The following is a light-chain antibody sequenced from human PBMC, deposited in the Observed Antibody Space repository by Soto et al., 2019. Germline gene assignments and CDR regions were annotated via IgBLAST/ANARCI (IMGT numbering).Light chain of an antibody. V-gene: IGLV2-14*01. J-gene: IGLJ1*01. Sequence: HSMLSQPGSESGSPGQSITISCVGTSSDIGDYKYVSWYQQHPGKAPKLTIYDVSNRPSGVSNRFSGSKSGNTATLTISGLQGEDEAEYYCSSYTGGSTYVFGTGTKVTVL. CDR3: SSYTGGSTYV. CDR2: DVS. CDR1: SSDIGDYKY.